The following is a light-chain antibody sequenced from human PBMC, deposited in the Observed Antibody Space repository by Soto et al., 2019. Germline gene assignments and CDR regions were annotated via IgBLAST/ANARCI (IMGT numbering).Light chain of an antibody. CDR1: QSVNNY. Sequence: EVVMTQSPATLSVSPGERATLSFRASQSVNNYLAWYQQRPGQAPRLLIYDASNRATGIPARFSGSGSGTDFTLTISSLEPEDFAVYYCQHRNDRPFSSGPGTKVDIK. J-gene: IGKJ3*01. V-gene: IGKV3-11*01. CDR3: QHRNDRPFS. CDR2: DAS.